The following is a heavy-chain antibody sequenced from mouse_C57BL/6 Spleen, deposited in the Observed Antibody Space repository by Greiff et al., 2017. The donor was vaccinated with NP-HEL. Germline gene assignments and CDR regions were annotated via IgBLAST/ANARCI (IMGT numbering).Heavy chain of an antibody. D-gene: IGHD2-5*01. CDR1: GFSLTSYC. V-gene: IGHV2-6-1*01. CDR3: DRHAYYSNYDYAMDY. J-gene: IGHJ4*01. Sequence: QVQLKESGPGLVAPSQSLSITCTASGFSLTSYCVHWVRQPPGKGLEWLVVIWSDGSTTYNSAPKSRLSTSKDNTKSQVFLKMNSLQTDDTAMYYCDRHAYYSNYDYAMDYWGQGTSVTVSS. CDR2: IWSDGST.